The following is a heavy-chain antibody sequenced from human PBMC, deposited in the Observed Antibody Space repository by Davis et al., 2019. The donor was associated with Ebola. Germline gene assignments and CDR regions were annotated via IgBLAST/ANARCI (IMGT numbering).Heavy chain of an antibody. CDR2: INHSGST. V-gene: IGHV4-34*01. D-gene: IGHD2-21*02. CDR3: ARGRITMLVVVTASYYYAVDV. J-gene: IGHJ6*04. Sequence: SETLSLTCAVYRGSFSGYYWSWIRQPPGKGLEWIGEINHSGSTNYNPSLKSRVTISVDTSKNQFSLKLSSVTAADTAVYYCARGRITMLVVVTASYYYAVDVWGKGTTVTVSS. CDR1: RGSFSGYY.